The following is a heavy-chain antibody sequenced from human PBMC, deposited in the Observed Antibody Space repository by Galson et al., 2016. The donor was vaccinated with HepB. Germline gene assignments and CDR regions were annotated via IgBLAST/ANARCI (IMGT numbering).Heavy chain of an antibody. V-gene: IGHV3-53*01. CDR2: IHSGGTT. CDR1: GFTVSSNY. J-gene: IGHJ4*02. Sequence: SLRLSCAASGFTVSSNYMNWVRQAPGKGLEWVSIIHSGGTTDYADSVRGRFTISRDNSKNTLYLQMNSPRAEDTAVYYCARRSRGTDWGQGTLVTVSS. D-gene: IGHD3-16*01. CDR3: ARRSRGTD.